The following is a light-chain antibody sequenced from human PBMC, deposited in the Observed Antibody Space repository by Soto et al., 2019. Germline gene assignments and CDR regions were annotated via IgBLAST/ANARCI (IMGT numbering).Light chain of an antibody. J-gene: IGKJ1*01. Sequence: DIQLTQSPSFLSASVGDRVTITCRASPGISSYLAWYQQKPGKAPKLLIYAASTLHSGVPSRFSGSGSGTEFTLTINSLQPEDFATYYCQQLNSYPRTFGQGTKVEFK. V-gene: IGKV1-9*01. CDR2: AAS. CDR1: PGISSY. CDR3: QQLNSYPRT.